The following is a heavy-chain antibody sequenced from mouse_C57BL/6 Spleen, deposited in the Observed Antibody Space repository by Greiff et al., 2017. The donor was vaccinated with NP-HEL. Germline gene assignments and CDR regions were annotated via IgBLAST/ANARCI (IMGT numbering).Heavy chain of an antibody. CDR2: ILPGSGST. CDR1: GYTFTGYW. J-gene: IGHJ3*01. CDR3: ANGIWYSILAFAY. D-gene: IGHD2-1*01. Sequence: VQLQQSGAELMKPGASVKLSCKATGYTFTGYWIEWVKQRPGHGLEWIGEILPGSGSTNYNEKFKGKATFTAETSSNTAYMPLSILTSEDSAIDYCANGIWYSILAFAYWGQGTLVTVSA. V-gene: IGHV1-9*01.